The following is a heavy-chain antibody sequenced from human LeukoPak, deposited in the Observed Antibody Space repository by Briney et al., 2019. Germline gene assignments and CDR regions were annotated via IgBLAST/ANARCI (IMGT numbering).Heavy chain of an antibody. Sequence: PGGSLRLSCAASGFTLDDYDMSWVRQAPGKGLEWVSGINWNGGSTAYADSVKGRFTISRDSAKNSLYLQMNSLRAEDTALYYCARDHLMVRGVMDYWGQGTLVTVSS. CDR3: ARDHLMVRGVMDY. CDR1: GFTLDDYD. CDR2: INWNGGST. D-gene: IGHD3-10*01. J-gene: IGHJ4*02. V-gene: IGHV3-20*04.